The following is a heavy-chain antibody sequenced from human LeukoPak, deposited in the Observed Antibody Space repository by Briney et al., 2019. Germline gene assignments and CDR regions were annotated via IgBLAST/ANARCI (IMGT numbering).Heavy chain of an antibody. D-gene: IGHD2-15*01. CDR2: IYYSGST. V-gene: IGHV4-39*01. J-gene: IGHJ5*02. CDR1: GDSITTTTYF. Sequence: SEILSLTCTVSGDSITTTTYFWGWIRQPPGKGLEWIGSIYYSGSTYSSPSLKSRVTISVDTSKNQFSLKLNSVTAADPAVYYCARGSRYCSGGSCYPGVNWFDPWGQGTLVTVSS. CDR3: ARGSRYCSGGSCYPGVNWFDP.